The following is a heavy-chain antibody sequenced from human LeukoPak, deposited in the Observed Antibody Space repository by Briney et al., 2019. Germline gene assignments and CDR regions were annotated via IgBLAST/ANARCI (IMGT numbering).Heavy chain of an antibody. CDR2: IYYSGST. CDR1: GGSISSYY. V-gene: IGHV4-59*08. J-gene: IGHJ3*02. D-gene: IGHD6-19*01. Sequence: SETLSLTCTVSGGSISSYYWNWIRQPPGKGLEWIGYIYYSGSTNYNPSLKSRVTISVDTSKNQFSLKLRSVTAADTSLYYCARHLTNWESVAAPPASDAFGIWGQGQWSPSLQ. CDR3: ARHLTNWESVAAPPASDAFGI.